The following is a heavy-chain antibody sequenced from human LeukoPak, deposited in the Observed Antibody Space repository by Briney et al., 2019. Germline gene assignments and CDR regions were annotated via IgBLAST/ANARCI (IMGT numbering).Heavy chain of an antibody. Sequence: GRSLRLSCAASGFTFSSYGVHWVRQAPGKGLEWVAVIWYDGSNKYYADSVKGRFTISRDNSKNTLYLQMNSLRAEDTAVYYCARGALGYCSSTSCYSWDYFDYWGQGTLVTVSS. CDR3: ARGALGYCSSTSCYSWDYFDY. V-gene: IGHV3-33*01. CDR1: GFTFSSYG. J-gene: IGHJ4*02. CDR2: IWYDGSNK. D-gene: IGHD2-2*02.